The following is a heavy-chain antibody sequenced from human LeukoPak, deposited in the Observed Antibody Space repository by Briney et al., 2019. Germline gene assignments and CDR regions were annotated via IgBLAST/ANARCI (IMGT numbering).Heavy chain of an antibody. Sequence: GGSLRLSCAASGFTFSSYSMNWVRQAPGKGLEWVSSISSSSSYIYYADSVEGRFTISRDNAKNSLYLQMNSLRAEDTAVYYCARGGYDYGDYVGAFDIRGQGTMVTVSS. J-gene: IGHJ3*02. CDR3: ARGGYDYGDYVGAFDI. CDR2: ISSSSSYI. V-gene: IGHV3-21*01. D-gene: IGHD4-17*01. CDR1: GFTFSSYS.